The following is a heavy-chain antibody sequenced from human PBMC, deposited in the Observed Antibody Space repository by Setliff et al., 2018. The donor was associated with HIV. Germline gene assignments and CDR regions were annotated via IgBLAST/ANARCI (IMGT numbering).Heavy chain of an antibody. D-gene: IGHD1-26*01. CDR1: GFIFDDFA. CDR2: ISWNGGST. V-gene: IGHV3-43D*03. Sequence: GGSLRLSCAASGFIFDDFAMHWVRQVPGKGLEWVSLISWNGGSTYYAESVSGRFTISRDNRHNSLYLQMNSLRTEDTALYYCAKEKGGSYKYFDYWGQGTLVTVSS. CDR3: AKEKGGSYKYFDY. J-gene: IGHJ4*02.